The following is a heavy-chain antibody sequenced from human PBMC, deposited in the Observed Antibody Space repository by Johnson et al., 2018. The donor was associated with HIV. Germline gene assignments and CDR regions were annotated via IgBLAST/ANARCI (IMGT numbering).Heavy chain of an antibody. J-gene: IGHJ3*01. V-gene: IGHV3-66*03. D-gene: IGHD3-10*01. CDR1: GFTVISNH. Sequence: VQLVESGGGLIQPGGSLRLSCVASGFTVISNHMSWVRQAPGKGLEWVSVIYSGDSTNYADSVTGRFTISRDNSKNTLYLQMNSLRAEDTAVYYCAKDLSSELLWFIRDAFDVWGQGTMVTVSS. CDR2: IYSGDST. CDR3: AKDLSSELLWFIRDAFDV.